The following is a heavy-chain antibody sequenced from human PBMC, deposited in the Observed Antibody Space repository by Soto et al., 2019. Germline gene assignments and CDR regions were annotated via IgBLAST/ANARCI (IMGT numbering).Heavy chain of an antibody. V-gene: IGHV1-2*02. CDR2: INPNSGGT. Sequence: ASVKISCKASGYTFTGYYMHWVRQAPGQGLEWMGWINPNSGGTNYAQKFQGRVTMTRDTYISKAYMELSRLRSDDTAVYYCARVYSSSWPPCYYYGIEVWGQGTKVTVSS. CDR1: GYTFTGYY. CDR3: ARVYSSSWPPCYYYGIEV. D-gene: IGHD6-13*01. J-gene: IGHJ6*02.